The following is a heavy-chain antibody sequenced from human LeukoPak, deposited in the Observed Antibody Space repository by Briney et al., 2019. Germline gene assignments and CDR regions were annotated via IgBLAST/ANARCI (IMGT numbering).Heavy chain of an antibody. CDR3: ARDGGSYYDY. D-gene: IGHD1-26*01. V-gene: IGHV4-61*01. J-gene: IGHJ4*02. Sequence: PSETLSLTCTVSGGSVSSGSYYWSWIRQPPGKGLEWIGYIYYSGSTNYNPSLKSRVTISVGTSKNQFSLKLSSVTAADTAVYYCARDGGSYYDYWGQGTLVTVSS. CDR2: IYYSGST. CDR1: GGSVSSGSYY.